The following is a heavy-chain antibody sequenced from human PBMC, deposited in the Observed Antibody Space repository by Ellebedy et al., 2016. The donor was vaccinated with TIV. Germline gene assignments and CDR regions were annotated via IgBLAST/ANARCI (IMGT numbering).Heavy chain of an antibody. CDR3: AAFPYISSSSAF. CDR2: VYPNSGDT. D-gene: IGHD6-6*01. Sequence: ASVKVSCKTSGYTFTAFHIHWVRQAPGQGLESMGWVYPNSGDTNYAQKFQGRVTLTRDTSTRTVYMEMTSLRSDDTAVYYCAAFPYISSSSAFWGQGSLVTVSS. J-gene: IGHJ4*02. V-gene: IGHV1-2*02. CDR1: GYTFTAFH.